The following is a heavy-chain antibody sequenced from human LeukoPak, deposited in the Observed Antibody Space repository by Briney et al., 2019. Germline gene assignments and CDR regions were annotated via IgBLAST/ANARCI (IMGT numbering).Heavy chain of an antibody. Sequence: GGSLRLSCAASGFTVGSNYMSWVRQAPGKGLEWVSVIYSGGSTYYADSVKGRFTISRDNSKNTLYLQMNSLRAEDTAVYYCARVVPAARGWFDPWGQGTLVTVSS. D-gene: IGHD2-2*01. CDR2: IYSGGST. J-gene: IGHJ5*02. V-gene: IGHV3-53*01. CDR3: ARVVPAARGWFDP. CDR1: GFTVGSNY.